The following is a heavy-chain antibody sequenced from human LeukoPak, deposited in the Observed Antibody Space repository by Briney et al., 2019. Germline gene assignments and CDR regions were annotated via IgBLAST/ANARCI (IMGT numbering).Heavy chain of an antibody. Sequence: GGSLRLSCAASGFSVRSNYMSWVRQAPGKGLEWVSSISSSSSYIYYADSVKGRFTISRDNAKNSLYLQMNSLRAEDTAVYYCARGRDYYDSSGYYFPYNWFDPWGQGTLVTVSS. V-gene: IGHV3-21*01. J-gene: IGHJ5*02. D-gene: IGHD3-22*01. CDR1: GFSVRSNY. CDR3: ARGRDYYDSSGYYFPYNWFDP. CDR2: ISSSSSYI.